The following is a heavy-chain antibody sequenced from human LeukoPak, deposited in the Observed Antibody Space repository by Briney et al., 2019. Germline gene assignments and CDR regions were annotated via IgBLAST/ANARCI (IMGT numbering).Heavy chain of an antibody. D-gene: IGHD4-17*01. V-gene: IGHV3-23*01. CDR1: GFTFSSYA. Sequence: PGGSLRLSCAASGFTFSSYAMSWVRQAPGRGLVWVSAISGSGGSTYYADSVKGRFTISRDNSKNTLYLQMHSLRAEDTAVYYCAKSVSGLSTVTTIQWGQGTLVTVSS. CDR3: AKSVSGLSTVTTIQ. J-gene: IGHJ4*02. CDR2: ISGSGGST.